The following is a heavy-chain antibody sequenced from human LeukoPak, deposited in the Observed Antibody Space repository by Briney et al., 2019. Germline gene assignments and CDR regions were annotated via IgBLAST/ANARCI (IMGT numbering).Heavy chain of an antibody. CDR2: INPNSGGT. J-gene: IGHJ6*02. CDR3: AVVRFLEWITYGMEV. Sequence: ASVKVSCKASGYTFTGYYMHWVRQAPGQGLEWMGWINPNSGGTNYAQKFQGRVTMTRDTSISTAYMELSRLRSDDTAVYYCAVVRFLEWITYGMEVWGQGTTVTVSS. D-gene: IGHD3-3*01. V-gene: IGHV1-2*02. CDR1: GYTFTGYY.